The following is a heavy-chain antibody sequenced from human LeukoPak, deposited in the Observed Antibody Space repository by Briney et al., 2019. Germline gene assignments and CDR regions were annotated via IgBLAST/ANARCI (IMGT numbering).Heavy chain of an antibody. J-gene: IGHJ3*02. CDR2: IYPGDSDT. V-gene: IGHV5-51*01. CDR3: ASQASPARWLTPDDAFDI. CDR1: GYSFTSYW. Sequence: GESLKISCKGSGYSFTSYWIGWVRQMPGKGLEWMGIIYPGDSDTRYSPSFQGQVTISADKSISTAYLQWSSLKASDTAMYYCASQASPARWLTPDDAFDIWGQGTMVTVSS. D-gene: IGHD4-23*01.